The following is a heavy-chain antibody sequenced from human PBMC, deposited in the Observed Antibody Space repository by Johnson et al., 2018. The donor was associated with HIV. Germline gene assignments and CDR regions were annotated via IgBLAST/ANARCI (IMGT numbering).Heavy chain of an antibody. Sequence: QLVESGGGVVQPGRSLRLSCAASGFTFSSYAMHWVRQAPGKGLEWVAVISYDGSNKYYADSVKGRFTISRDNSKNTLYLQMNSLRAEDTAVYYCARDFMYAFDIWGQGTMVTVSS. CDR2: ISYDGSNK. D-gene: IGHD3-10*02. V-gene: IGHV3-30*04. CDR3: ARDFMYAFDI. CDR1: GFTFSSYA. J-gene: IGHJ3*02.